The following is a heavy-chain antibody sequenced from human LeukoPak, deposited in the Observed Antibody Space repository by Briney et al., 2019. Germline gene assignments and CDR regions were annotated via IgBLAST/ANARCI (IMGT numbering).Heavy chain of an antibody. V-gene: IGHV1-24*01. Sequence: ASVKVSCKVSGYTLTELSMHWVRQAPGKGLEWMGGFDPEDGETIYAQKFQGRVTMTEDTSTDTAYMELSSLRSEDTAIYYCARAVFGVVILDSWGQGTLVTASS. CDR2: FDPEDGET. J-gene: IGHJ4*02. CDR1: GYTLTELS. D-gene: IGHD3-3*01. CDR3: ARAVFGVVILDS.